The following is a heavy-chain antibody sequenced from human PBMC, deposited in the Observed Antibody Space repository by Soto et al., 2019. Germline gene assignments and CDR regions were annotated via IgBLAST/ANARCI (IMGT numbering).Heavy chain of an antibody. J-gene: IGHJ4*02. V-gene: IGHV3-11*01. D-gene: IGHD1-7*01. CDR2: ISSSGSPA. CDR3: ARAINCNYDFDY. CDR1: GFTFSNYY. Sequence: QVQLVESGGGLVKPGGSLRLSCAASGFTFSNYYLTWIRQAPGKGLEWISYISSSGSPAYYADSVKGRFTISRDNAKNSLYLQMNSLRAEDTAVYYCARAINCNYDFDYCGQGTLVTVSS.